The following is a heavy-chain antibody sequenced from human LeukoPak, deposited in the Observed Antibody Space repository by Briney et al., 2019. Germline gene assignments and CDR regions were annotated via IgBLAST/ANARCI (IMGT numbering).Heavy chain of an antibody. Sequence: GGSLRLSCAASGFTFSSYSVNWVRQAPGKGLEWVSSISSSSSYIYYADSVKGRFTISRDNAKNSVYLQMNSLRAEDTAVYYCAREGSSSWYYFDYWGQGTLVTVSS. CDR2: ISSSSSYI. D-gene: IGHD6-13*01. V-gene: IGHV3-21*01. CDR1: GFTFSSYS. CDR3: AREGSSSWYYFDY. J-gene: IGHJ4*02.